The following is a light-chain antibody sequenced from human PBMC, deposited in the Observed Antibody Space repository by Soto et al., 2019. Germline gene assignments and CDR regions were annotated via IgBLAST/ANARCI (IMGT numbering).Light chain of an antibody. V-gene: IGKV3-20*01. CDR3: QQYGSSPGT. CDR2: GAS. CDR1: QSVSSSY. Sequence: EIVLTHSPGTLSLSPWERATLSFRASQSVSSSYLAWYQQKPGQAPRLLIYGASSRATGIPDRFSGSGSGTDFTLTISRLEPEDFAVYYCQQYGSSPGTFGQGTRLEIK. J-gene: IGKJ5*01.